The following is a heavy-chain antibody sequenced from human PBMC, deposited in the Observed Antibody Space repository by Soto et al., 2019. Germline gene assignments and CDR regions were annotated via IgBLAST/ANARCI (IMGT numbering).Heavy chain of an antibody. CDR3: AKGLSGRTWFDP. J-gene: IGHJ5*02. D-gene: IGHD1-26*01. Sequence: GGSLRLSCAASGFTFSSRSMNWVRQAPGKGPEWVASISSSSAYIYLADSMEGRFTISRDNSKNTLYLQMNSLRAEDTAVYYCAKGLSGRTWFDPWAREPWSPSPQ. V-gene: IGHV3-21*04. CDR2: ISSSSAYI. CDR1: GFTFSSRS.